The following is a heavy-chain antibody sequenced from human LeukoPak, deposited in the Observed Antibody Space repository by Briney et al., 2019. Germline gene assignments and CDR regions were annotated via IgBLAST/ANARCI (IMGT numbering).Heavy chain of an antibody. V-gene: IGHV4-59*01. CDR2: IYYSGST. Sequence: SETLSLTFTVSSGSISSYYWSWIRQPPGKGLEWIGYIYYSGSTNYNPSLKRRVTISVDTAKNQFSLKLRSVTAADTAVEYCAGDGGGCGGYPGWYFDLWGRGTLVTVSS. D-gene: IGHD2-21*01. J-gene: IGHJ2*01. CDR3: AGDGGGCGGYPGWYFDL. CDR1: SGSISSYY.